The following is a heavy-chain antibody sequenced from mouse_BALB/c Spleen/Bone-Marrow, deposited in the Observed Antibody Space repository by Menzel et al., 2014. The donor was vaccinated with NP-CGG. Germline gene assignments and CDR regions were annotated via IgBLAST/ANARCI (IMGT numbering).Heavy chain of an antibody. CDR3: TRSGGEYSLDY. CDR2: ISSGGTYT. CDR1: GFTFSSYA. Sequence: EVQVVESGGGLVKPGGSLKLSCAASGFTFSSYAMSWVRQTPEKRLEWVATISSGGTYTYFPDSVKGRFTISRDNAENTLYLQMSSLRSEDTAMFYYTRSGGEYSLDYWGQGTSVTVSS. V-gene: IGHV5-9-3*01. J-gene: IGHJ4*01.